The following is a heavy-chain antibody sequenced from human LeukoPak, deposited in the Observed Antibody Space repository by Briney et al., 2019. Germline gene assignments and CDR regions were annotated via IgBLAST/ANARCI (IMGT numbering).Heavy chain of an antibody. CDR1: GGSFSGYY. CDR3: ARRELGSRGAFDI. V-gene: IGHV4-34*01. D-gene: IGHD3-10*01. J-gene: IGHJ3*02. CDR2: IKHSGST. Sequence: SETLSLTCAVYGGSFSGYYWSWIRQPPGKGLEWIGEIKHSGSTNYNPSLKSRVTISVDTSKNQFSLKLSSVTAADTAVYYCARRELGSRGAFDIWGQGTMVTVSS.